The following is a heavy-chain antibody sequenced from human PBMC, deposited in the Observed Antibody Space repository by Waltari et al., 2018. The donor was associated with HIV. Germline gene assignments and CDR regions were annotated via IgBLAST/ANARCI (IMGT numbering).Heavy chain of an antibody. J-gene: IGHJ4*02. CDR1: GFTFSSSV. D-gene: IGHD5-18*01. CDR3: AKDRPGYGYYY. CDR2: ISASGDRT. Sequence: EVQLLASGGGLAQPGGSLRLSCVESGFTFSSSVMSWVRQAPGKGLEWVSAISASGDRTYYADSVKGRFTISRDNSKHTLYLQMDSLRVEDTAVYYCAKDRPGYGYYYWGRGTLVTVSS. V-gene: IGHV3-23*01.